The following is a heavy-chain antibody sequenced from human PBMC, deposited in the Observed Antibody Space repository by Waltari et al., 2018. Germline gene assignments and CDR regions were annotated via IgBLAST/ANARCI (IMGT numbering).Heavy chain of an antibody. D-gene: IGHD5-18*01. CDR2: IFYSGET. J-gene: IGHJ6*02. Sequence: QVQLRESGPGLVKPSETLSLTCTVFGFSISRSSNYWVWIRQPPGKGLEWIGKIFYSGETYYNPSLRSRVTISVDTSKNQFSLKLSSVTAADTAVYYCARLDGGGYSYGYDYYYGMDVWGQGTTVTVSS. V-gene: IGHV4-39*01. CDR3: ARLDGGGYSYGYDYYYGMDV. CDR1: GFSISRSSNY.